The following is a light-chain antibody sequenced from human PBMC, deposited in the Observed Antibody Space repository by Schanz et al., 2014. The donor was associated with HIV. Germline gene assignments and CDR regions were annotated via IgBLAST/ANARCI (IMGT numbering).Light chain of an antibody. CDR3: QQRASWPLT. V-gene: IGKV3D-20*02. Sequence: EIVLTQSPGSLSLSPGGRATLSCGASQRLSSSYLAWYQQKRDQPPRLVIYATSTRAAGIPDRFSGTGSGTDFTLTISSLEPEDSAVYYCQQRASWPLTFGGGTKVEIK. J-gene: IGKJ4*01. CDR1: QRLSSSY. CDR2: ATS.